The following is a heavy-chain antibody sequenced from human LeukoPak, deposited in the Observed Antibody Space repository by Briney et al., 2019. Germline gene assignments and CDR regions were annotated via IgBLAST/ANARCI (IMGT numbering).Heavy chain of an antibody. V-gene: IGHV4-39*07. J-gene: IGHJ6*03. D-gene: IGHD6-13*01. CDR1: GGSISSSSYY. Sequence: PSETLSLTCTVSGGSISSSSYYWGWIRQPPGKGLEWIGSIYYSGSTYYNPSLKSRVTISVDTSKNQFSLKLSSVTAADTAVYYCARQQLVPYYYYYYMDVWGKGTTATVSS. CDR3: ARQQLVPYYYYYYMDV. CDR2: IYYSGST.